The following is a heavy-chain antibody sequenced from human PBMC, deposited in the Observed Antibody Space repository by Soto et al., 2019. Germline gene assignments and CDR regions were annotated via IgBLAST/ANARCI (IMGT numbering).Heavy chain of an antibody. V-gene: IGHV4-34*01. Sequence: SETLSLTCAVYSGSFSGYYWSWIRQPPGKGLEWIGEINHSGSTNYNPSLKSRVTISVDTSKNQFSLKLSSVTAADTAVYYCARGVVRSSTRAYYYYYYGMDVWGQGTTVTVSS. CDR2: INHSGST. J-gene: IGHJ6*02. D-gene: IGHD2-2*01. CDR3: ARGVVRSSTRAYYYYYYGMDV. CDR1: SGSFSGYY.